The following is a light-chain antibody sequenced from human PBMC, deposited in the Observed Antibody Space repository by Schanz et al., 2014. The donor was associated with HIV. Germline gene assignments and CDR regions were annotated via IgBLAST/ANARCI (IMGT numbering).Light chain of an antibody. CDR2: EVN. V-gene: IGLV2-8*01. CDR3: SSYAGSKHWL. Sequence: QSALTQPASASGSPGQSVTISCTGTSSDVGGYNYVSWYQQHPGKAPKLMIYEVNKRPSGVPDRFSGSKSGNTASLTISGLQAEDEADYYCSSYAGSKHWLFGGGTKLTVL. J-gene: IGLJ2*01. CDR1: SSDVGGYNY.